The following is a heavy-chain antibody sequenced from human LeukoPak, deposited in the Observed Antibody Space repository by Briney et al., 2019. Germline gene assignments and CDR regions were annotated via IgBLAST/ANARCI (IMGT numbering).Heavy chain of an antibody. CDR1: GGSISSHY. D-gene: IGHD6-6*01. CDR2: IYYSGST. CDR3: ARDRGRKQLGDAFDI. Sequence: SETLSLTCTVSGGSISSHYWSWIRQPPGKGLEWIGYIYYSGSTNYNPSLKSRVTISVDTSKNQFSLKLSSVTAADTAVYYCARDRGRKQLGDAFDIRGQGTMVTVSS. V-gene: IGHV4-59*11. J-gene: IGHJ3*02.